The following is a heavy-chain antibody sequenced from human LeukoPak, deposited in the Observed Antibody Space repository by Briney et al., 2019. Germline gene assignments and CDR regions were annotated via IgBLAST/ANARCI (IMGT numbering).Heavy chain of an antibody. V-gene: IGHV1-69*05. Sequence: GASVKVSCKASGDSFSSYAYSWVRQAPGQGLEWMGGIIPIFGTANYAQKFLGRVSITTDESTRSAYMEMSSLRSEDTAVYYCARGDYLHNWKFDYWGQGTLITVSS. CDR1: GDSFSSYA. J-gene: IGHJ4*02. D-gene: IGHD1-20*01. CDR3: ARGDYLHNWKFDY. CDR2: IIPIFGTA.